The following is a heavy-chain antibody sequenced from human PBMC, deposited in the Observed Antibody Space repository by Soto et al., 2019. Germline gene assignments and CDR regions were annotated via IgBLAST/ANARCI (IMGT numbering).Heavy chain of an antibody. V-gene: IGHV1-18*01. CDR2: ISAYNGNT. J-gene: IGHJ3*02. D-gene: IGHD3-22*01. Sequence: ASVKVSCKASGYTFTSYGISWVRQAPGQGLEWMGWISAYNGNTNYAQKLQGRVTMTTDTSTSTAYMELRSLRSDDTAVYYCARDYYDSSGFGSDAFDIWGQGTMVTVS. CDR1: GYTFTSYG. CDR3: ARDYYDSSGFGSDAFDI.